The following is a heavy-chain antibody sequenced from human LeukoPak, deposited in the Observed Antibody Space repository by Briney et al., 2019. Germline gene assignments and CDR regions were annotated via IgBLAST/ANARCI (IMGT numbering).Heavy chain of an antibody. J-gene: IGHJ4*02. CDR2: IIPILGIA. V-gene: IGHV1-69*04. Sequence: GASVKVSCKASGGTFSSYAISWVRQAPGQGLEWMGRIIPILGIANYAQKFQGRVTITADKSTSTAYMELSSLRSEDTAVYYCARDRVDYYDSSGPFDYWGQGTLVTVSS. CDR3: ARDRVDYYDSSGPFDY. D-gene: IGHD3-22*01. CDR1: GGTFSSYA.